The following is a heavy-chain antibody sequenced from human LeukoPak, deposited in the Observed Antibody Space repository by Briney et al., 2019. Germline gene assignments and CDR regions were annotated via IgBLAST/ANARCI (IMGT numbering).Heavy chain of an antibody. V-gene: IGHV1-2*02. CDR3: AKDLWMVRGTGAYSIMDV. Sequence: GASVKVSCKASGYTFTSYYMHWVRQAPGQGLEWMGWINPNSGGTNYAHKFQGRVTMTRDTSISTAYMELSRLRADDTAVYYCAKDLWMVRGTGAYSIMDVWGKGTTVTISS. D-gene: IGHD3-10*01. CDR1: GYTFTSYY. CDR2: INPNSGGT. J-gene: IGHJ6*03.